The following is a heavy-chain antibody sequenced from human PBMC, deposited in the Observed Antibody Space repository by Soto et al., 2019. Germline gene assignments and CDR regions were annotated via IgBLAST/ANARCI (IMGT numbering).Heavy chain of an antibody. CDR3: TKDQDGEWWFSQGWFDP. Sequence: EVQLLESGGGLVQPGGSLRLSCAASGFAFSSYAMSWVRQSSGKGLEWVAAIGGDGASTYYADSVRGRFIISRDNSKNTLSLHMTSLRAADTAVYYCTKDQDGEWWFSQGWFDPWGQGSLVTVSS. CDR2: IGGDGAST. J-gene: IGHJ5*02. CDR1: GFAFSSYA. V-gene: IGHV3-23*01. D-gene: IGHD2-15*01.